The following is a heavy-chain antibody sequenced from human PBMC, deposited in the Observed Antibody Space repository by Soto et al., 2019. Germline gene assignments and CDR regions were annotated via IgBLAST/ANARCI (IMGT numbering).Heavy chain of an antibody. CDR3: AKDPSPYCSGGSCYSIDY. D-gene: IGHD2-15*01. CDR2: ISGSGGST. Sequence: PGGSLRLSCAASGFTFSSYAMSWVRQAPGKGLEWVSAISGSGGSTYYADSVKGRFTISRDNSKNTLYLQMNSLRAEDTAVYYCAKDPSPYCSGGSCYSIDYWGQGTLVTVSS. V-gene: IGHV3-23*01. CDR1: GFTFSSYA. J-gene: IGHJ4*02.